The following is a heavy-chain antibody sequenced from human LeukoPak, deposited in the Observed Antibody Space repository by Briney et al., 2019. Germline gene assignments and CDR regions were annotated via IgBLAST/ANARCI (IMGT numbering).Heavy chain of an antibody. J-gene: IGHJ4*02. V-gene: IGHV3-7*01. Sequence: GGSLRLSCAASGFTFSSYWMSWVRQAPGKGLEWVANIKEDGSEKYYVDSVKGRFTISRDNAKNSLYLQMNSLRAEDTAVYYCERGRYCNSIGGNYFDYWGQGTLVTVSS. CDR2: IKEDGSEK. CDR3: ERGRYCNSIGGNYFDY. CDR1: GFTFSSYW. D-gene: IGHD2/OR15-2a*01.